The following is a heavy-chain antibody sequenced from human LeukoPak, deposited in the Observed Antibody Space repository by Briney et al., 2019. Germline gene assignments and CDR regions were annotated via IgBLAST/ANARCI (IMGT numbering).Heavy chain of an antibody. V-gene: IGHV3-66*01. CDR3: ARGEARSSGWFIYFDY. Sequence: GGSLRLSCAASGFTVSSNYMSWVRQAPGKGLEWASVIYSGGSTYYADSVKGRFTISRDNSKNTLYLQMNSLRAEDTAVYYCARGEARSSGWFIYFDYWGQGTLVTVSS. D-gene: IGHD6-19*01. CDR1: GFTVSSNY. J-gene: IGHJ4*02. CDR2: IYSGGST.